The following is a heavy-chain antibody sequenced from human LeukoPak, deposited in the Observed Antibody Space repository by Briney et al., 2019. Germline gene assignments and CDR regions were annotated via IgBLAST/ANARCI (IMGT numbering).Heavy chain of an antibody. Sequence: SETLSLTCTVSGYSITSGYYWGWIRQPPGKGLEWIGSIYHSGSTHYNPSLKSRVTISINTSKNQFSLKLSSVTAADTAVYYCARAGGSGLIDYWGQGTLVTVSS. CDR3: ARAGGSGLIDY. J-gene: IGHJ4*02. D-gene: IGHD6-19*01. CDR1: GYSITSGYY. CDR2: IYHSGST. V-gene: IGHV4-38-2*02.